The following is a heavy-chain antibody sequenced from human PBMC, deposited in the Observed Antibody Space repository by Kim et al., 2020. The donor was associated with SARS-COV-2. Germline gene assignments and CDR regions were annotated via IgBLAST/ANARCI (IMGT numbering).Heavy chain of an antibody. Sequence: GGSLRLSCAASGFTFSSYAMSWVRQAPGKGLEWVSAISGSGGSTYYADSVKGRFTISRDNSKNTLYLQMNSLRAEDTAVYYCAKTGYYYDTHGYFDYWGQGTLVTVSS. CDR2: ISGSGGST. V-gene: IGHV3-23*01. J-gene: IGHJ4*02. CDR3: AKTGYYYDTHGYFDY. D-gene: IGHD3-22*01. CDR1: GFTFSSYA.